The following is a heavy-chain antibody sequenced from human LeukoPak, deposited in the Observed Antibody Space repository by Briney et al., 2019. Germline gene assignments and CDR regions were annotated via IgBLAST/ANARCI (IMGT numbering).Heavy chain of an antibody. D-gene: IGHD3-22*01. J-gene: IGHJ4*02. CDR3: ARAPLPSYYDSSGYSGPFDY. Sequence: GASVKVSCKASGYTFTSYGISWVRQAPGQGLEWMGWISAYNGNTNYAQKLQGRVTMTTDTSTSTAYMELRSLRSDDTAVYYCARAPLPSYYDSSGYSGPFDYWGQGTLVTVSS. V-gene: IGHV1-18*01. CDR2: ISAYNGNT. CDR1: GYTFTSYG.